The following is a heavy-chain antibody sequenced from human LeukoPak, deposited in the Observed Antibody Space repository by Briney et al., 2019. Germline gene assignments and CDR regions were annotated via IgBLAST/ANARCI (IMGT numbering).Heavy chain of an antibody. J-gene: IGHJ6*02. Sequence: SETLSLTCAVYGGSFSGYHWSWIRQPPGKGLEWIGEINHSGSTNYNPSLKSRVTISVDTSKNQFSLKLSSVTAADTAVYYCARHVRRTTTDYYGMDVWGQGTTVTVSS. CDR3: ARHVRRTTTDYYGMDV. V-gene: IGHV4-34*01. CDR1: GGSFSGYH. CDR2: INHSGST. D-gene: IGHD4-11*01.